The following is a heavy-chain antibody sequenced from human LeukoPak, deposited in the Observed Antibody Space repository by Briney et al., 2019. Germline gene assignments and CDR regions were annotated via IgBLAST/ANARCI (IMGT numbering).Heavy chain of an antibody. D-gene: IGHD6-19*01. CDR3: ARDSPRLSGWLGHFDY. CDR2: ISSDGSSK. V-gene: IGHV3-30*03. J-gene: IGHJ4*02. Sequence: GGSLRLSCAASGFTFRSYGMHWVRQAPGKGLEWVAVISSDGSSKNYADSMKGQFTISRDNSKNTLFLQMNNLRAEDTAVYYCARDSPRLSGWLGHFDYWGQGTLVTVSS. CDR1: GFTFRSYG.